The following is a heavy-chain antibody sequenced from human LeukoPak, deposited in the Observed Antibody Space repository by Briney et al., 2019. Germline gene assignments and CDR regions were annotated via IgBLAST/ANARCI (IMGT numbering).Heavy chain of an antibody. D-gene: IGHD3-9*01. V-gene: IGHV3-7*03. CDR1: GFTFSLYW. Sequence: GGSLRLSCAASGFTFSLYWMNWVRRAPGKGLEWMANIKQDGSEKNYVDSVKGRFTISRDNAKNSLYLQMNNLRVEDTAMYYCAGGTGFIIKDWGQGTLVTVSS. J-gene: IGHJ4*02. CDR3: AGGTGFIIKD. CDR2: IKQDGSEK.